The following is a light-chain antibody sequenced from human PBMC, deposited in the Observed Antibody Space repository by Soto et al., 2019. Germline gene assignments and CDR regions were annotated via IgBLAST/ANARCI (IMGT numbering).Light chain of an antibody. Sequence: IVLTQSPATLSVSPGERSTLSCRASRSVSSNVAWYQQTPRQAPMLIIYAAYTRATGTSARCSSSSCGKETTLTISLLHSEDLTVYCHQYYNNWQWTFGQGTRLDIK. J-gene: IGKJ1*01. CDR3: QYYNNWQWT. CDR1: RSVSSN. CDR2: AAY. V-gene: IGKV3-15*01.